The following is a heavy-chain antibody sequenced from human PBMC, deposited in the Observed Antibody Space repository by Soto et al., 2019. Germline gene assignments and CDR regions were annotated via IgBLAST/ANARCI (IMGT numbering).Heavy chain of an antibody. CDR2: VYNSGST. Sequence: ETLSLTCTASGGSIRSYNWNWIRQTTGKGLEWIGYVYNSGSTNYNPSLKSRVTISVDTSKNQFSLKLNSVTAADTAVYYCARRAVVAVTGSLDNWLDPWGQGILVTVSS. D-gene: IGHD2-21*01. CDR3: ARRAVVAVTGSLDNWLDP. V-gene: IGHV4-59*01. CDR1: GGSIRSYN. J-gene: IGHJ5*02.